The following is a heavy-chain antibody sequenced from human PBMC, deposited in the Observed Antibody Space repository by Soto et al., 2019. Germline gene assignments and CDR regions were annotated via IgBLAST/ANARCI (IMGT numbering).Heavy chain of an antibody. V-gene: IGHV3-30*18. D-gene: IGHD2-15*01. CDR1: GFTFSSYG. J-gene: IGHJ5*02. CDR2: ISYDGSNK. Sequence: PGGSLRLSCAASGFTFSSYGMHWVRQAPGKGLEWVAVISYDGSNKYYADSVKGRFTISRDNSKNTLYLQMDSLRAEDTAVYYCAKDYGYCSGGSCYSSGWFDPWGQG. CDR3: AKDYGYCSGGSCYSSGWFDP.